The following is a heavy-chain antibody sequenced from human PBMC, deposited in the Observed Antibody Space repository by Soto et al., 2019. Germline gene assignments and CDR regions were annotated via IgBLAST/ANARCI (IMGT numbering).Heavy chain of an antibody. CDR1: GYTFTSYG. D-gene: IGHD2-2*01. V-gene: IGHV1-18*01. J-gene: IGHJ6*02. CDR2: ISAYNGNT. Sequence: ASVKVSCKASGYTFTSYGISWVRQAPGQGLEWMGWISAYNGNTNYAQKLQGRVTMTTDTSTSTASMELRSLRSDETAVYYCARESARYCSSTSCYYYGMDVWGQGTTVTVSS. CDR3: ARESARYCSSTSCYYYGMDV.